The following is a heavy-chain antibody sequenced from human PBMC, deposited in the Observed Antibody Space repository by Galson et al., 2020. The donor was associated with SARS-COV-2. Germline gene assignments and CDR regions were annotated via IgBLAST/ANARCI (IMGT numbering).Heavy chain of an antibody. V-gene: IGHV2-70*11. CDR1: GFSLSTSGMC. Sequence: ESGPTLVKPTQTLTLTCTFSGFSLSTSGMCVSWIRQPPGKALEWLARIDWDDDKYYSTSLEARLTISKDTSRNQVGLTMTNMGPVDTATYYCARGLPTILDYWGQGTLVTVSS. CDR2: IDWDDDK. J-gene: IGHJ4*02. CDR3: ARGLPTILDY.